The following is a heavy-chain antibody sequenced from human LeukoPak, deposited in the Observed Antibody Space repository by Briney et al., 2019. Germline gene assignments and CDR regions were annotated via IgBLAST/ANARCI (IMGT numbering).Heavy chain of an antibody. Sequence: GGSLRLSCAASGFTVSSNYMSWVRQAPGKGLEWVSVIYSGGTTYYADSVKGRFTISRDNSKNTLYLQMDSLRAEDTALYHCARGGDSSGPWDMDVWGQGTTVTVSS. CDR2: IYSGGTT. D-gene: IGHD5-18*01. CDR3: ARGGDSSGPWDMDV. V-gene: IGHV3-53*01. CDR1: GFTVSSNY. J-gene: IGHJ6*02.